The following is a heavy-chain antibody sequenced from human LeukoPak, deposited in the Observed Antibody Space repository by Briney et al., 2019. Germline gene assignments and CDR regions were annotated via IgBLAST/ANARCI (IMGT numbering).Heavy chain of an antibody. J-gene: IGHJ3*02. CDR3: ASSYFDNSLHAYDI. D-gene: IGHD3-22*01. V-gene: IGHV3-7*01. CDR1: GLSFSSYD. Sequence: PGGSLRLSCAASGLSFSSYDMHWVRQAPGKGLEWVANIKQDGSEMYYVDSVKGRFTISRDNTKNSLFLHMSSLRAEDTAVYFCASSYFDNSLHAYDIWGQGTMVTVSS. CDR2: IKQDGSEM.